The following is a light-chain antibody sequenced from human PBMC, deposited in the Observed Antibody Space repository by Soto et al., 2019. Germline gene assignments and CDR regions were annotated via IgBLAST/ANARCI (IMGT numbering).Light chain of an antibody. CDR1: QSVTNS. Sequence: IVLTQSPVTLSLSPWERATLSCRASQSVTNSLAWYQQKPGQAPRLLVYDASNRATGIPTRFSGSGSGTDFTLTISSLEPEDFAVYYCQQRSNWPLTFGGGTKVDIK. J-gene: IGKJ4*01. CDR2: DAS. CDR3: QQRSNWPLT. V-gene: IGKV3-11*01.